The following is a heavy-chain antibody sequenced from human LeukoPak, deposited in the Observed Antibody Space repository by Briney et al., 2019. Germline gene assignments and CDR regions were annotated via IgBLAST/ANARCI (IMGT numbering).Heavy chain of an antibody. D-gene: IGHD2-15*01. CDR3: ARDQRLFYFDN. CDR2: INTKTGKP. V-gene: IGHV7-4-1*02. Sequence: ASVKVSCKASGYTFNTSAINWVRQAPGQGLEWMGWINTKTGKPTYAQAFTGRFVFPLDTSDSTAYLQISSLEDDDTASYYCARDQRLFYFDNWGQGTLVTVSS. J-gene: IGHJ4*02. CDR1: GYTFNTSA.